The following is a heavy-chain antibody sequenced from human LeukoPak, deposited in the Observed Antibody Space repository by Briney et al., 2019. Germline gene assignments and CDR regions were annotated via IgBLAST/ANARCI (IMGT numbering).Heavy chain of an antibody. D-gene: IGHD3-10*01. CDR3: ARGGFSGSGSLFDS. J-gene: IGHJ4*02. V-gene: IGHV4-31*01. CDR1: GGSVSSGGSY. Sequence: SETLSLTCSVSGGSVSSGGSYWPWIRQRPGKGLEWIGYIYYSGLTFYSPSLKTLFFISLDTSENQVSLKVNSVTAADTAVYYCARGGFSGSGSLFDSWGQGTLVTVSS. CDR2: IYYSGLT.